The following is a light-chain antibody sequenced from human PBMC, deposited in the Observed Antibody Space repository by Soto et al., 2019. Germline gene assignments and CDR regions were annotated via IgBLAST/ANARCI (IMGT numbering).Light chain of an antibody. Sequence: IQLTQSPPSLSAYXGDRVTITCRASQGISRFLLWFQQKPGKAPDLLIYEASTLQSGVPSRFSGSGSGTDFTLTISSLQPEDFATYYCQQINSFPFTFGGGTKVDIK. CDR1: QGISRF. V-gene: IGKV1-9*01. CDR2: EAS. J-gene: IGKJ4*01. CDR3: QQINSFPFT.